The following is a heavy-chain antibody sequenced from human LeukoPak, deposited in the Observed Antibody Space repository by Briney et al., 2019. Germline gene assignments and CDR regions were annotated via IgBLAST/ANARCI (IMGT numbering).Heavy chain of an antibody. J-gene: IGHJ4*02. V-gene: IGHV4-30-2*01. CDR3: ASGSSSWAYYFDY. CDR2: IYHSGST. Sequence: SQTLSLTCAVAGGSISSGGYSWSWIRQPPGKGLEGIGYIYHSGSTYYNPSLKSRVTISVDRSKNQFSLKLSSVTAAATAVYSCASGSSSWAYYFDYWGQGTLVTVSS. D-gene: IGHD6-13*01. CDR1: GGSISSGGYS.